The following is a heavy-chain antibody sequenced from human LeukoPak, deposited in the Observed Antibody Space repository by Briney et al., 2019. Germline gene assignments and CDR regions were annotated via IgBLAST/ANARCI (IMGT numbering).Heavy chain of an antibody. J-gene: IGHJ4*02. CDR1: GGSISSYY. CDR2: IYYSGST. CDR3: AACDYYDSSGYFAALRV. Sequence: SETLSLTCTVSGGSISSYYWSWIRQPPGKGLEWIGYIYYSGSTNYSPSLKSRVTISVDTSKNQFSLKLSSVTAADTAVYYCAACDYYDSSGYFAALRVWGQGTLVTVSS. D-gene: IGHD3-22*01. V-gene: IGHV4-59*08.